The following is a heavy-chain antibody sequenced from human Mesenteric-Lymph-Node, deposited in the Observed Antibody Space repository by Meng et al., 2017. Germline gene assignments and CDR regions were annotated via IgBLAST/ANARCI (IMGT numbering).Heavy chain of an antibody. CDR1: GFTFRDYY. D-gene: IGHD3-16*02. V-gene: IGHV3-11*04. CDR3: ARGYDYVWGSYRSNHNWFDP. CDR2: MSSSGSVR. Sequence: SLKIPFAASGFTFRDYYMSWIRQAPGKGLEWVSSMSSSGSVRYYVDSVKGRFTISRDNAKNSLYLQMNSLRAEDTAVYYCARGYDYVWGSYRSNHNWFDPWGQGTLVTVSS. J-gene: IGHJ5*02.